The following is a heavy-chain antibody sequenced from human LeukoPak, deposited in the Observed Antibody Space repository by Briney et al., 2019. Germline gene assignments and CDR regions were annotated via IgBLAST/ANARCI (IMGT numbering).Heavy chain of an antibody. CDR3: TRQDCSGGSCSYVDY. CDR2: IRSKPNSYTT. CDR1: GFAFSGFY. V-gene: IGHV3-73*01. J-gene: IGHJ4*02. Sequence: GGSLRLSCAASGFAFSGFYMHWVRQASGKGLEWVGLIRSKPNSYTTVYAASVQGRFTIYRDDSKNTAYLQMSSLKAEDTAVYYCTRQDCSGGSCSYVDYWGQGTLVTVSS. D-gene: IGHD2-15*01.